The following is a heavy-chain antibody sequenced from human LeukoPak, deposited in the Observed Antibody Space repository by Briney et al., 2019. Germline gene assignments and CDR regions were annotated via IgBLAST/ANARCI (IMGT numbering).Heavy chain of an antibody. J-gene: IGHJ4*02. Sequence: GASVKVSCKTSGYTFTTYGISWVRQAPGQGLEWMGWISAYNGNTNYAQKLQGRVTMTTDASTSTAYMELRSLRSDDTAVYFCAKDSSGPAFWGQGTLVTVSS. V-gene: IGHV1-18*01. D-gene: IGHD6-19*01. CDR1: GYTFTTYG. CDR2: ISAYNGNT. CDR3: AKDSSGPAF.